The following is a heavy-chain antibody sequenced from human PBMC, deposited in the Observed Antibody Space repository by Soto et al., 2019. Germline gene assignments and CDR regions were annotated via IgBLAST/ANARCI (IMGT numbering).Heavy chain of an antibody. CDR1: GGTFSSYA. CDR2: IIPIFGTA. Sequence: SVKVSCKASGGTFSSYAISWVRQAPGKGLEWMGEIIPIFGTANYEQKFQGRVTITADEYTSTAYMELRSLRYEDTAVYYCAGSRIEYSSSPLWYYFDYWGQGTLVTVSS. J-gene: IGHJ4*02. D-gene: IGHD6-6*01. CDR3: AGSRIEYSSSPLWYYFDY. V-gene: IGHV1-69*01.